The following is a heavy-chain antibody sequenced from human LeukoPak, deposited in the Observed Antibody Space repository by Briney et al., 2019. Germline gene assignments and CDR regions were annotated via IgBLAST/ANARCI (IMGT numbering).Heavy chain of an antibody. CDR1: GGPISSSSHY. D-gene: IGHD3-3*01. Sequence: SETLSLTCTVSGGPISSSSHYWGWIRQPPGKGLEWIGNIYYRGSTYYNPSLRSRATISVDTSRNQFSLRLSSVTATDTAVYYCAANNAFWNGYFDPWGQGTLVTVSS. CDR2: IYYRGST. J-gene: IGHJ5*02. CDR3: AANNAFWNGYFDP. V-gene: IGHV4-39*01.